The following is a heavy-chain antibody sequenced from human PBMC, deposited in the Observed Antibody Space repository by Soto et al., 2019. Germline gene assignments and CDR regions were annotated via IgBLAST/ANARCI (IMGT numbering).Heavy chain of an antibody. CDR2: IYWDDDK. CDR3: AHVYWAASGTRYYFDY. J-gene: IGHJ4*02. CDR1: GFSFSIAGMC. V-gene: IGHV2-5*02. Sequence: QITLKESGPTLVKPTQTLTLTCTFSGFSFSIAGMCLGWIRQPPGKALEWLALIYWDDDKRFSPSQKSRLTITKDGSRNQVVLTLTNMDPADTATYYCAHVYWAASGTRYYFDYWGQGTLVTVSS. D-gene: IGHD1-7*01.